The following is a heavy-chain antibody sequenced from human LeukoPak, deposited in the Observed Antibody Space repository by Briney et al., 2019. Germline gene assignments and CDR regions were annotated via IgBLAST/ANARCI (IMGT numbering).Heavy chain of an antibody. CDR1: GFTFSSYG. J-gene: IGHJ4*02. CDR3: ERAITPSRGVVTSDDY. D-gene: IGHD2-21*02. V-gene: IGHV3-30*04. Sequence: GGSLRLSCAASGFTFSSYGMHWVRQAPGKGLEWVAVISYDGSNKYYADSVKGRFTISRDNSKNTLYLQMNSLRAEDTAVYYCERAITPSRGVVTSDDYWGQGTLVTVSS. CDR2: ISYDGSNK.